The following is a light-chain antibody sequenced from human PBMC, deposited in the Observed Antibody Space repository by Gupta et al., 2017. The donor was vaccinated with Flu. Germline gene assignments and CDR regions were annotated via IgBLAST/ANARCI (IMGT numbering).Light chain of an antibody. J-gene: IGLJ2*01. V-gene: IGLV3-19*01. CDR1: SLRSSY. CDR3: NSRDSSDNHQAV. Sequence: SSELTQDPAVSVALGQSVRITCQGDSLRSSYASWYQQKPGQAPVLVIYAKDNRPSGIPDRFSGSSSGNTASLTITGAQAEDEADYYCNSRDSSDNHQAVFGGGTKLTVL. CDR2: AKD.